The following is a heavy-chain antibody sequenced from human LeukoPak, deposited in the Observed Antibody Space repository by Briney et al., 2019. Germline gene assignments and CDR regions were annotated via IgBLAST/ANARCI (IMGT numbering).Heavy chain of an antibody. CDR1: GLTFSSYG. Sequence: PGGSLRLSCAASGLTFSSYGMHWVRQAPGKGLEWVAFIRYDGSNKYYADSVKGRFTISRDNSKNTLYLQMNSLRAEDTAVYYCAKDSRIVGATVDYWGQGTLVTVSS. V-gene: IGHV3-30*02. J-gene: IGHJ4*02. D-gene: IGHD1-26*01. CDR3: AKDSRIVGATVDY. CDR2: IRYDGSNK.